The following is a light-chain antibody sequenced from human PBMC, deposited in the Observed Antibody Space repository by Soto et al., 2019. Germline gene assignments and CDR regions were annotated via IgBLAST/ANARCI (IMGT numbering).Light chain of an antibody. CDR3: QQYNNWPLT. V-gene: IGKV3-15*01. Sequence: EIVMTQSPATLSLSPGERATLSCRASQTVNNNLAWYQQKPGQAPRLLIYGASTRATGIPARFSGSGSGTEFTLTISSLQYEDFAVYYCQQYNNWPLTFGGGTKVEIK. CDR2: GAS. CDR1: QTVNNN. J-gene: IGKJ4*01.